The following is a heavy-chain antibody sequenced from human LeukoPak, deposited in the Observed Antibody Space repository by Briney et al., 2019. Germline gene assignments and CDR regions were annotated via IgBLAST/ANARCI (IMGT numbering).Heavy chain of an antibody. CDR3: ARGLYYYDSSGYYFDY. Sequence: SETLSLTCTVSGGFISSYYWSWIRQPPGKGLEWIGYIYYSGSTNYNPSLKSRVTISVDTSKNQFSLKLSSVTAADTAVYYCARGLYYYDSSGYYFDYWGQGTLVTVSS. J-gene: IGHJ4*02. D-gene: IGHD3-22*01. CDR1: GGFISSYY. CDR2: IYYSGST. V-gene: IGHV4-59*01.